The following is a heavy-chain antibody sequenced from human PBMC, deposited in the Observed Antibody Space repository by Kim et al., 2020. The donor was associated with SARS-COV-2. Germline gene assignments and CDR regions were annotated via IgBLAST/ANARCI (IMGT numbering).Heavy chain of an antibody. J-gene: IGHJ6*02. V-gene: IGHV4-4*02. CDR1: GGSISSSNW. CDR2: IYHSGST. CDR3: ARDLGGYCSSTSCYEDYYYGRDV. Sequence: SETLSLTCAVSGGSISSSNWWSWVRQPPGKGLEWIGEIYHSGSTNYNPSLKSRVTISVDKSKNQFSLKLSSVTAADTAVYYCARDLGGYCSSTSCYEDYYYGRDVWGQGTTVTVSS. D-gene: IGHD2-2*01.